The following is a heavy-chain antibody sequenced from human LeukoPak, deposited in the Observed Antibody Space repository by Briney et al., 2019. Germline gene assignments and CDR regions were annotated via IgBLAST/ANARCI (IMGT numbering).Heavy chain of an antibody. V-gene: IGHV4-4*07. J-gene: IGHJ4*02. CDR2: IYTSEST. D-gene: IGHD4-17*01. Sequence: PSETLSLTCTVPGDSISSYYGSWIPKPAAKGLEWIGHIYTSESTNYHPSLKSRVTMSVDTSKNQFSLKMTSVPAADTAVYSCARGLYGDSGYWGQGTLVTVSS. CDR3: ARGLYGDSGY. CDR1: GDSISSYY.